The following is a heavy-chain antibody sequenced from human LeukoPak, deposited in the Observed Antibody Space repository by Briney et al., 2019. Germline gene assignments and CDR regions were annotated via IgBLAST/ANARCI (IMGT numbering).Heavy chain of an antibody. Sequence: GGSLRLSCAASGFTFTGYAMNWVRQAPGKGLEWVSTVSVSGDSTYCADSVKGRFTISRDNSKDTLYLQMHSLRAEDTALYYCAKGRGVTTRPHFDFWGQGTLVTVSS. CDR3: AKGRGVTTRPHFDF. CDR2: VSVSGDST. V-gene: IGHV3-23*01. CDR1: GFTFTGYA. J-gene: IGHJ4*02. D-gene: IGHD4-17*01.